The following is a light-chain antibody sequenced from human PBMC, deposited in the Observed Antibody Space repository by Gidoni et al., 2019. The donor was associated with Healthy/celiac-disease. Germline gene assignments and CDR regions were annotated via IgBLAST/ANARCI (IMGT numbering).Light chain of an antibody. J-gene: IGKJ4*01. CDR1: QSVFSY. CDR2: DAS. CDR3: QQRSNWPPLT. Sequence: EIVLTQSPATLSLSPGERSTLSCRASQSVFSYLAWYQQKPGQAPRLLSYDASNRATGIPARFSGSGSGTDFTLTISSLEPEDFAVYYCQQRSNWPPLTFGGGTKVEIK. V-gene: IGKV3-11*01.